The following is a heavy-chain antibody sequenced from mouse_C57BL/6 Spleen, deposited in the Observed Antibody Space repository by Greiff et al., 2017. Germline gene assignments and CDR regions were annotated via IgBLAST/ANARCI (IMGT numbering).Heavy chain of an antibody. CDR1: GFTFSDYG. CDR2: ISSGSSTN. Sequence: EVKVVESGGGLVKPGGSLKLSCAASGFTFSDYGMHWVRQAPEQGLEWVAYISSGSSTNYYEYTVKGRFTVSRDNAKNTLFLQMTSLRSEDTALYYCARSDLKAWCAYWGQGTLVTVSA. D-gene: IGHD3-2*02. V-gene: IGHV5-17*01. CDR3: ARSDLKAWCAY. J-gene: IGHJ3*01.